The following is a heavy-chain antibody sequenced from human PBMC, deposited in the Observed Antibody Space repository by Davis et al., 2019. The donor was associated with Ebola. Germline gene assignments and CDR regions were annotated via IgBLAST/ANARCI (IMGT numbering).Heavy chain of an antibody. CDR1: GGSISSYY. CDR3: ARDQVVVTAAIGYYYYGMDV. Sequence: PSETLSLTCTVSGGSISSYYWSWIRQPAGKGLEWIGRIYTSGSTNYNPSLKSRVTMSVDTSKNQFSLKLSSVTAADTAVYYCARDQVVVTAAIGYYYYGMDVWGQGTTVTVSS. D-gene: IGHD2-2*02. CDR2: IYTSGST. V-gene: IGHV4-4*07. J-gene: IGHJ6*02.